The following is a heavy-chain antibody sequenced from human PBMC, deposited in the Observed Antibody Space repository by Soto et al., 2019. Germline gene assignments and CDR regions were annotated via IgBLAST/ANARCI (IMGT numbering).Heavy chain of an antibody. J-gene: IGHJ4*02. CDR2: IYYSGST. Sequence: QLQMQESGPGLVKPSETLSLSCTVSGGSISSRTYYWGWIRQPPGKGLEWIGSIYYSGSTYYNPSLKSRVTISVDTSKNQFSLNLSSVTAADTAVYYCAAYCSSTSCYPDYFDYWGQGTLVTVSS. CDR1: GGSISSRTYY. D-gene: IGHD2-2*01. V-gene: IGHV4-39*01. CDR3: AAYCSSTSCYPDYFDY.